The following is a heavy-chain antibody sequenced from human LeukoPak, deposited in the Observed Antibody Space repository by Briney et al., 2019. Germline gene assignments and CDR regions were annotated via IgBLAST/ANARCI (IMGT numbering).Heavy chain of an antibody. CDR2: ISWNSGSI. D-gene: IGHD3-22*01. CDR1: GFTFDDYA. CDR3: AVTYYYDSSNDY. V-gene: IGHV3-9*03. J-gene: IGHJ4*02. Sequence: SLRLSCAASGFTFDDYAMHWVRQAPGKGLEWVSGISWNSGSIGYADSVRGRFTISRDNAKNSLYLQMNSLRAEDMAVYYCAVTYYYDSSNDYWGQGTLVTVSS.